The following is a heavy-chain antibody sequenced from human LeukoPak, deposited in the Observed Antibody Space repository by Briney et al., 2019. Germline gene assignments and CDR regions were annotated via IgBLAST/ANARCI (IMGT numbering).Heavy chain of an antibody. CDR3: ARDGTNSVVNWFDP. Sequence: SETLSLTCTVSGGSISSGGYYWSWIRQHPGKGLEWIGYIYYSGSTYYNPSLKSRVTISVDTSKNQFSLKLSSVTAADTAVYYCARDGTNSVVNWFDPWGQGTLVTVSS. D-gene: IGHD2-8*01. J-gene: IGHJ5*02. CDR2: IYYSGST. V-gene: IGHV4-31*03. CDR1: GGSISSGGYY.